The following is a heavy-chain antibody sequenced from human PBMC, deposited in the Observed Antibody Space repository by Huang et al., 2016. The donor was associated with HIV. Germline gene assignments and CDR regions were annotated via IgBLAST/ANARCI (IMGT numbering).Heavy chain of an antibody. CDR2: MNPNSGNT. D-gene: IGHD6-6*01. V-gene: IGHV1-8*01. J-gene: IGHJ4*02. CDR3: VRGWYIAALPYFDY. Sequence: QVQLVQSGAEVRKPGASVKVSCEASGYSFASYDINWVRQATGQGLEWMGGMNPNSGNTGYAQKFQGRVTMTRNTSISTAYMELSSLRSEDTAKYFCVRGWYIAALPYFDYWGQGTLVTVSS. CDR1: GYSFASYD.